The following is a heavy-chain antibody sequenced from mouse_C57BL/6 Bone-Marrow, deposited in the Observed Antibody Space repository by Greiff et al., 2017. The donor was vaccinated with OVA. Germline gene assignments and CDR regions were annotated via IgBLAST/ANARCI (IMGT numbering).Heavy chain of an antibody. CDR3: ARPPHYYGSSGFAY. CDR2: IYPRSGNT. J-gene: IGHJ3*01. Sequence: SGAELARPGASVKLSCKASGYTFTSYGISWVKQRTGQGLEWIGEIYPRSGNTYYNEKFKGKATLTADKSSSPAYMELRSLTSEDSAVYFCARPPHYYGSSGFAYWGQGTLVTVSA. D-gene: IGHD1-1*01. V-gene: IGHV1-81*01. CDR1: GYTFTSYG.